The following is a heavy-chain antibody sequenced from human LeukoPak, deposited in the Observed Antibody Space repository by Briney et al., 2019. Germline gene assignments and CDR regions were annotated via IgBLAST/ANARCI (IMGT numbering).Heavy chain of an antibody. CDR1: GGSISSSSYY. D-gene: IGHD3-3*01. V-gene: IGHV4-39*07. Sequence: SETLSLTCTVSGGSISSSSYYWSWIRQPPGKGLEWIGEINHSGSTNYNPSLKSRVTISVDTSKNQFSLKLSSVTAADTAVYYCARPLYYDFWSGYYCAFDIWGQGTMVTVSS. CDR2: INHSGST. J-gene: IGHJ3*02. CDR3: ARPLYYDFWSGYYCAFDI.